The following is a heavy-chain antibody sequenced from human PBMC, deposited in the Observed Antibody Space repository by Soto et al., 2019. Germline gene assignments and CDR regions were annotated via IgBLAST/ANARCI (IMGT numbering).Heavy chain of an antibody. Sequence: GGSLRLSCAASGFTFSSYRMSWVRQAPGKGLEWVSHISSGSSTVYYADSVKGRFTISRDNAKNSLYLQMNSLRDEDTAVYYCARDPPYYYDSTRYFYCGMDVWGQGTTVTVSS. CDR1: GFTFSSYR. J-gene: IGHJ6*02. V-gene: IGHV3-48*02. CDR2: ISSGSSTV. D-gene: IGHD3-22*01. CDR3: ARDPPYYYDSTRYFYCGMDV.